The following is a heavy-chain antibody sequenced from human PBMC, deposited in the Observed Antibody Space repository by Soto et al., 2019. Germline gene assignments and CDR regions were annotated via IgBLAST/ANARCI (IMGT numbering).Heavy chain of an antibody. D-gene: IGHD2-15*01. V-gene: IGHV1-46*01. CDR3: ASGGGCSGGSCYLDY. Sequence: QVQLVQSGAEVKKPGASVTVSCKASGYTFSTYYMHWVRQAPGQGLEWMGIINPSGGSTSYAQKFQGRVTMTRDTSTSTVYMELSSLRSEDTAVYYCASGGGCSGGSCYLDYWGQGTLVTVSS. J-gene: IGHJ4*02. CDR1: GYTFSTYY. CDR2: INPSGGST.